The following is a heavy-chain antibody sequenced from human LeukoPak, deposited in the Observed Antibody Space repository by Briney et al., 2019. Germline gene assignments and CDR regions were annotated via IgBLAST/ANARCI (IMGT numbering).Heavy chain of an antibody. CDR2: IRTSGSTI. CDR3: VREIEWHFDY. Sequence: PGGSLRLSCAASGFTFSKYTMNWVRQAPGQGLEWVAYIRTSGSTIYYADSVKGRFTISRDNAKNSLYLQMNSLRAEDTAVYYCVREIEWHFDYWGQGTLVTVSS. CDR1: GFTFSKYT. J-gene: IGHJ4*02. V-gene: IGHV3-48*01. D-gene: IGHD3-3*01.